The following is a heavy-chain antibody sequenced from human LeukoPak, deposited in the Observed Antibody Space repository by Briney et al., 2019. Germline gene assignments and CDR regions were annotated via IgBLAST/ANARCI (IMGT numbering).Heavy chain of an antibody. CDR3: AMRGNTWYDC. V-gene: IGHV3-53*01. CDR2: IYSGGST. Sequence: GGSLRLSCAASGFTVSSKYMSWVRQAPGKGLEWVSVIYSGGSTYYADSVKGRFTISRDDSKNTVDLQMNSLRVEDTAVYYCAMRGNTWYDCWGQGTLVTASP. D-gene: IGHD6-13*01. CDR1: GFTVSSKY. J-gene: IGHJ4*02.